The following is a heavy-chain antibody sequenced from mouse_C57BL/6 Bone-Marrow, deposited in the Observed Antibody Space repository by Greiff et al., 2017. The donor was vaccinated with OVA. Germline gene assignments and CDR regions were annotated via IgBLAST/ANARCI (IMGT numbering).Heavy chain of an antibody. Sequence: EVQLVESGAELVRPGASVKLSCTASGFNIKDDYMHWVKQRPEQGLEWIGWIDPENGDTEYASKFQGKATITADTSSNTAYLQLSSLTSEDTAVYYCTPYYGSSYPAWFAYWGQGTLVTVSA. CDR1: GFNIKDDY. D-gene: IGHD1-1*01. V-gene: IGHV14-4*01. CDR3: TPYYGSSYPAWFAY. CDR2: IDPENGDT. J-gene: IGHJ3*01.